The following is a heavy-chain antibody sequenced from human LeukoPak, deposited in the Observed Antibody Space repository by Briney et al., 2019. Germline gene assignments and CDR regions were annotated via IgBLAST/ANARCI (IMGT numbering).Heavy chain of an antibody. V-gene: IGHV4-4*07. CDR2: IYTSGST. D-gene: IGHD2-2*01. CDR3: ARYYCSSANCPGIDY. Sequence: SETLSLTCTVSGGSISSYYWSWIRQPAGKGLEWIGRIYTSGSTNYNPSLKSRVTMSVDTSKNQFSLKLTSVTAADTAVYYCARYYCSSANCPGIDYWGQGTLVTVSS. CDR1: GGSISSYY. J-gene: IGHJ4*02.